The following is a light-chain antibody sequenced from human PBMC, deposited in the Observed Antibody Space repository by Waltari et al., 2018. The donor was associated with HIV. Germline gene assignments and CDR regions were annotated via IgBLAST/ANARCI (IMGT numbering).Light chain of an antibody. CDR3: SSYAGTYIV. J-gene: IGLJ1*01. V-gene: IGLV2-11*01. CDR1: SSDVGTYNR. CDR2: NVR. Sequence: QSALTQPLSVSGSLGQSVTIACTGTSSDVGTYNRVSWYQQSPGKAPKVIIYNVRERPAGVPDRFSGSKSANTAPLTISRLQAEDEADYHCSSYAGTYIVFGTGTKVSVL.